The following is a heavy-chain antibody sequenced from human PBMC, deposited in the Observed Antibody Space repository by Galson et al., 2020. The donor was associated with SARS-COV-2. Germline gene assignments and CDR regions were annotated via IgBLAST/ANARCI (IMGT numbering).Heavy chain of an antibody. D-gene: IGHD3-3*01. CDR2: ISYDGSNK. J-gene: IGHJ6*02. CDR3: ARDQTYYDFWSGYIGGLSPYYYYYGMDV. Sequence: TGGSLRLSCAASGFTFSSYAMHWVRQAPGKGLEWVAVISYDGSNKYYADSVKGRFTISRDNSKNTLYLQMNSLRAEDTAVYYCARDQTYYDFWSGYIGGLSPYYYYYGMDVWGQGTTVTVSS. CDR1: GFTFSSYA. V-gene: IGHV3-30-3*01.